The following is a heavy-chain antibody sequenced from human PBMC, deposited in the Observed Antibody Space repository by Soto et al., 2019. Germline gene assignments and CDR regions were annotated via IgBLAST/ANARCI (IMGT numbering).Heavy chain of an antibody. CDR3: AVALDLVVVVAATRGYWCDP. CDR1: GGTFSSYA. D-gene: IGHD2-15*01. Sequence: QVQLVQSGAEVKKPGSSVKVSCKASGGTFSSYAISWVRQAPGQGLEWMGGILPIFGTANYAQKFQGRVTITADESTSTAYMELSSVRCEDTAVYYCAVALDLVVVVAATRGYWCDPWGQGTLVTVSS. CDR2: ILPIFGTA. V-gene: IGHV1-69*01. J-gene: IGHJ5*02.